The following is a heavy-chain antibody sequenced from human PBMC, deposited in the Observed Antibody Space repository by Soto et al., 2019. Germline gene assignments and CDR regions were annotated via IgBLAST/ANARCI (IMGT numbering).Heavy chain of an antibody. Sequence: SETLSLTCTVSGGSISSGGYYWSWIRQHPGKGLEWIGYIYYSGSTYYNPSLKSRVTISVDTSKNQFSLKLSSVTAADTAVYYCALSPPIGMSVGRPAPYYYYGMDVWGQGTTVTVSS. D-gene: IGHD2-15*01. J-gene: IGHJ6*02. V-gene: IGHV4-31*03. CDR2: IYYSGST. CDR3: ALSPPIGMSVGRPAPYYYYGMDV. CDR1: GGSISSGGYY.